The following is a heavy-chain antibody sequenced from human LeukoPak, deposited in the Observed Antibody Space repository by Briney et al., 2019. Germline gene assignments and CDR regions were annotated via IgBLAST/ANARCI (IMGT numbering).Heavy chain of an antibody. V-gene: IGHV1-18*01. CDR1: GYSFDKFG. J-gene: IGHJ5*02. D-gene: IGHD2-21*01. CDR2: ISAYSGKT. CDR3: VRVGSAYGDPLEFDL. Sequence: ASVKVSCKASGYSFDKFGISWVRQAPGQGLEWMGWISAYSGKTDSAQKFQDRVTMTTDNSTSTAYLELRSLRADDTAVYFCVRVGSAYGDPLEFDLWRQGTLVTVSS.